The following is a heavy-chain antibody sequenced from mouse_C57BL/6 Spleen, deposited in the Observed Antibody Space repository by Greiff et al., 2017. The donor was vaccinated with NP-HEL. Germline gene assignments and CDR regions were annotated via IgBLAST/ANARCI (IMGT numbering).Heavy chain of an antibody. V-gene: IGHV1-76*01. D-gene: IGHD1-1*01. CDR2: IYPGSGNT. CDR3: ARLRSYYYGD. CDR1: GYTFTDYY. J-gene: IGHJ2*01. Sequence: QVQLQQSGAELVRPGASVKLSCKASGYTFTDYYINWVKQRPGQGLEWIARIYPGSGNTYYNEKFKGKATLTAEKSSSTAYMQLSSLTSEDSAVYFCARLRSYYYGDWGKGTTLTVA.